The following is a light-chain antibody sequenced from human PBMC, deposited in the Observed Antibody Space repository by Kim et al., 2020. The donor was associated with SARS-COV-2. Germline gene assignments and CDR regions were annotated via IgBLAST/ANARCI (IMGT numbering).Light chain of an antibody. Sequence: GKTVTISCTRSRSSIAINYVQWYQQRPGSATTTVIYEDNQRPSGVPDRFSGSIDSSSNSASLTISGLKTEDEADYYCQSYDSSNWVFGGGTQLTVL. J-gene: IGLJ3*02. CDR3: QSYDSSNWV. V-gene: IGLV6-57*03. CDR1: RSSIAINY. CDR2: EDN.